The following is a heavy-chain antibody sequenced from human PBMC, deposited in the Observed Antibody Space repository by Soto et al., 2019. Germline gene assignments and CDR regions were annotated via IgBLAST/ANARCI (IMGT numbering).Heavy chain of an antibody. V-gene: IGHV3-13*01. CDR3: ARVLRGGYYYYMDV. Sequence: GGSLRLSCAASGFTFSSYDMHWVRQATGKGLEWVSAIGTAGDTYYPGSVKGRFTISRENAKNSLYLQMNSLRAGDTAVYYCARVLRGGYYYYMDVWGKGTTVTVSS. D-gene: IGHD5-12*01. J-gene: IGHJ6*03. CDR2: IGTAGDT. CDR1: GFTFSSYD.